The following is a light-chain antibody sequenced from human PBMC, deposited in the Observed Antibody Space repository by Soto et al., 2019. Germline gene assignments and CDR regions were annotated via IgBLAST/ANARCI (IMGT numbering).Light chain of an antibody. V-gene: IGKV1-39*01. J-gene: IGKJ1*01. Sequence: DVPMSLSPSSLSAAVGDRVAITCRASQSISSYLNWYQQKPGKAPKLLIYAASSMQSGVPSRFSGSGSGTDFTLTISSLQPEDFATYYCQQSYSTPYTSGQGTKVDIK. CDR3: QQSYSTPYT. CDR2: AAS. CDR1: QSISSY.